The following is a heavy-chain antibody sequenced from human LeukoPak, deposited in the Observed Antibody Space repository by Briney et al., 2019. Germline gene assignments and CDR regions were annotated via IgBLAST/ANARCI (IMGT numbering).Heavy chain of an antibody. CDR3: AKGTGRPQYHYMDV. D-gene: IGHD2-2*01. V-gene: IGHV3-30*02. Sequence: GGSLRLSCAASGFTFSSYDMHWVRQAPGKGLEWVAFIRYDGSKKYYADSVKGRFTISRDNSKNTLYLQMNSLRSEDTAVFYCAKGTGRPQYHYMDVWGRGTTVTISS. CDR1: GFTFSSYD. J-gene: IGHJ6*03. CDR2: IRYDGSKK.